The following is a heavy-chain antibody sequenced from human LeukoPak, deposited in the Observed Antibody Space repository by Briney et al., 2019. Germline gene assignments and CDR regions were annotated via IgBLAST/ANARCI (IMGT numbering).Heavy chain of an antibody. CDR2: VYHSGAE. V-gene: IGHV4-38-2*02. Sequence: SETLSLTCIISTDAITSHFYWGWLRQSPGEGGKGLEWIASVYHSGAEYVNPSLKSRVTTSVDTSKSQFYLTLTSVTAADTAVYFCARASFAAGSYYFDLWGPGTLISVSS. D-gene: IGHD3-10*01. J-gene: IGHJ4*02. CDR1: TDAITSHFY. CDR3: ARASFAAGSYYFDL.